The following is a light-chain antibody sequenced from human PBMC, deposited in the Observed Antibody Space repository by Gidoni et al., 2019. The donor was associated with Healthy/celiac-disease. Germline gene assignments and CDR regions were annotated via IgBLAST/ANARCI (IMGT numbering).Light chain of an antibody. CDR1: QGISNS. CDR2: AAS. Sequence: DIQMTQSPSSLSASVGDRVTITCRASQGISNSLAWYQQKPGKAPKLLLYAASRLESGVPSRFSGSGSGTDYTLTISSLQTEDFATYYCQQYYSTPPSTFGGGTKVEIK. CDR3: QQYYSTPPST. V-gene: IGKV1-NL1*01. J-gene: IGKJ4*01.